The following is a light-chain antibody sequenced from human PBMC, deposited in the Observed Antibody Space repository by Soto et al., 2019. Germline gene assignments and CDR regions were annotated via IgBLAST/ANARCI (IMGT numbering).Light chain of an antibody. J-gene: IGKJ4*01. V-gene: IGKV3-11*01. CDR3: QQRSSWPPFT. CDR1: QSVNSY. Sequence: EIVLTQSPATLSLSPGERATLSCRASQSVNSYLAWYQQKPGQAPRLLIYDASNRATGIPARFSGSGSGTEFTLTISSLEPEDFAIYYCQQRSSWPPFTFGGGTKVEIK. CDR2: DAS.